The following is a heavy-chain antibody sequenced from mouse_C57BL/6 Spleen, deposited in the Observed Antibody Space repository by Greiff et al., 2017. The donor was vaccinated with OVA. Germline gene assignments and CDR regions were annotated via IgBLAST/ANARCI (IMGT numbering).Heavy chain of an antibody. Sequence: QLQQSGPELVKPGASVKISCKASGYTFTDYYMNWVKQSHGKSLEWIGDINPNNGGTSYNQKFKGKATLTVDKSSSTAYMELRSLTSEDSAVYYCARPYYGSSPRAMDYWGQGTSVTVSS. V-gene: IGHV1-26*01. D-gene: IGHD1-1*01. J-gene: IGHJ4*01. CDR1: GYTFTDYY. CDR3: ARPYYGSSPRAMDY. CDR2: INPNNGGT.